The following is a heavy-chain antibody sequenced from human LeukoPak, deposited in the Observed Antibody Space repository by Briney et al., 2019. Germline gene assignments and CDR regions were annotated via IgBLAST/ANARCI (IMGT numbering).Heavy chain of an antibody. D-gene: IGHD2/OR15-2a*01. J-gene: IGHJ3*02. CDR2: IRADGTRI. CDR1: GFTFSSYG. V-gene: IGHV3-74*01. Sequence: GRSLRLSCAASGFTFSSYGMHWVRQAPGKGLEWVAQIRADGTRIVYGDSVKGRFTISRDNARNMLFLQMNSLRPEDSAVYYCARDDVSPQAFDIWGQGTMVTVSS. CDR3: ARDDVSPQAFDI.